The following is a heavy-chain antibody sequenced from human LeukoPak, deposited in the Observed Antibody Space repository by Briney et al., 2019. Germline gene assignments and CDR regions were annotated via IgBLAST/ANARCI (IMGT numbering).Heavy chain of an antibody. CDR2: IVPIFGTA. Sequence: SVTVSCKASGFTFTDHYMHWVRQAPGQGLEWMGGIVPIFGTANYAQKFQGRVTITADESTSTAYMELSSLRSEDTAVYYCARDRDYYDSSGYYARRFDYWGQGTLVTVSS. V-gene: IGHV1-69*13. D-gene: IGHD3-22*01. J-gene: IGHJ4*02. CDR3: ARDRDYYDSSGYYARRFDY. CDR1: GFTFTDHY.